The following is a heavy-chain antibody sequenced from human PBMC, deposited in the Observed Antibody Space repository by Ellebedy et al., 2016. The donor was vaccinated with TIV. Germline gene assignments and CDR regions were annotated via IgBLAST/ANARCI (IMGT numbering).Heavy chain of an antibody. J-gene: IGHJ4*02. CDR3: ARGDGALITMVRGVIIGFFDY. V-gene: IGHV1-46*01. Sequence: ASVKVSCXASGYTFPSYYMHWVRQAPGQGLEWMGIINPSGGSTSYAQKFQGRVTMARDTSTSTVYMELSSLRSEDTAVYYCARGDGALITMVRGVIIGFFDYWGQGTLVTVSS. D-gene: IGHD3-10*01. CDR1: GYTFPSYY. CDR2: INPSGGST.